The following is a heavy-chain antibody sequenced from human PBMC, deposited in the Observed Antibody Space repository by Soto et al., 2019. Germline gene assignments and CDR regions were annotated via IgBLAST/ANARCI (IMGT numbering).Heavy chain of an antibody. Sequence: GGSLRLSCAASGFSFDTYNMNWVRQAPGKGLEWVSSISSGRPDIFYADSVRGRFTISRDDAKKSLFLQMNSLRADDTAVYYCARDHLGIAAGDFDLWGQGTLVTVSP. D-gene: IGHD6-19*01. V-gene: IGHV3-21*01. CDR3: ARDHLGIAAGDFDL. CDR1: GFSFDTYN. J-gene: IGHJ4*02. CDR2: ISSGRPDI.